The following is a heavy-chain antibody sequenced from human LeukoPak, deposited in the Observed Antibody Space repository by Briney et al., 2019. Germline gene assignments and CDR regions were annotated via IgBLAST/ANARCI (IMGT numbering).Heavy chain of an antibody. CDR1: GGSFSGYY. J-gene: IGHJ4*02. CDR2: INHSGST. CDR3: ARGRGYDFWSGYSGHYFDY. D-gene: IGHD3-3*01. Sequence: SETLSLTCAVYGGSFSGYYWSWIRQPPGKGLEWIGEINHSGSTNYNPSLNSRVTLSVDTSKNQFSLKLSSVTAADTAVYYCARGRGYDFWSGYSGHYFDYWGQGTQVTVSS. V-gene: IGHV4-34*01.